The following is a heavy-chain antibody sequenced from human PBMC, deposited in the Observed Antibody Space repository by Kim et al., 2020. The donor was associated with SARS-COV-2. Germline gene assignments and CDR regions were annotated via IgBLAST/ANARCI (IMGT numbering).Heavy chain of an antibody. J-gene: IGHJ6*02. Sequence: ASVKVSCKASGYRFTTFGIHWVRQAPGQGLEWMGWMNTDNEYSHYAQKFQGRVSMTTDISTTTVYLELRGLTSDDAAVYFCAKEGAERLRYVYVGGPGTTVTV. CDR3: AKEGAERLRYVYV. CDR2: MNTDNEYS. V-gene: IGHV1-18*01. CDR1: GYRFTTFG. D-gene: IGHD2-15*01.